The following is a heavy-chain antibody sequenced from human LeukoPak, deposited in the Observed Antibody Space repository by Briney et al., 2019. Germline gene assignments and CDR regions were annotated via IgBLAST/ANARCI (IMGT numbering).Heavy chain of an antibody. V-gene: IGHV5-51*01. CDR2: IYPADSTA. Sequence: GESLKISCKGSGYSFTSYWIGWVRQMPGKGLEWMGIIYPADSTAHYSPSFQGQVTISVDKSINTAYLQWSRLKASDTAMYYCARLLPQQLVHDNWFDPWGQGTLVTVSS. CDR3: ARLLPQQLVHDNWFDP. J-gene: IGHJ5*02. CDR1: GYSFTSYW. D-gene: IGHD6-13*01.